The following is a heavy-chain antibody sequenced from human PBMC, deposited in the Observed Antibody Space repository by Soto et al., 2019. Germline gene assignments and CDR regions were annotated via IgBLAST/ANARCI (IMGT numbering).Heavy chain of an antibody. D-gene: IGHD4-17*01. V-gene: IGHV3-30*18. CDR1: GFTFSSYG. CDR3: AKDLYADYATPLGL. J-gene: IGHJ4*02. Sequence: QVQLVESGGGVVQPGRSLRLSCAASGFTFSSYGMHWVRQAPGKGLEWGAGISYDGSNKYYADSVKGRFTISRDNSKNTLYLQMNSLRGEDTAVYYCAKDLYADYATPLGLWGQGTLVTVSS. CDR2: ISYDGSNK.